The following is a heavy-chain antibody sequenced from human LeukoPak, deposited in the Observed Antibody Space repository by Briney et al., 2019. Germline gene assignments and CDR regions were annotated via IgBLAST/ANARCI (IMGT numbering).Heavy chain of an antibody. J-gene: IGHJ4*02. CDR1: GRSISSSY. D-gene: IGHD6-13*01. CDR3: AGEASSRYSPLDY. V-gene: IGHV4-59*01. Sequence: ASETLSLTFTVSGRSISSSYWSSIPQPPGKGLEWIGHIYYSGSTNYNPSLKSRLTLSVDTSKNQYSLKLSSVTAADTAGYYCAGEASSRYSPLDYWGQGTLVTVSS. CDR2: IYYSGST.